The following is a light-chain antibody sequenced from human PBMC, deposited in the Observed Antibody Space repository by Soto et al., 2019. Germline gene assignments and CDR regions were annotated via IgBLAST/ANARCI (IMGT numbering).Light chain of an antibody. CDR2: DVS. CDR3: SSYTRSSTLDVL. Sequence: QSALTQPASVSGSPGQSITMSCSGTSSDVGGYNYVSWYQQHPGKAPKLIIYDVSNRPSGVSNRFSGSKSGNTASLTISGLQAEDEAYYYCSSYTRSSTLDVLFGGGTKVTVL. J-gene: IGLJ2*01. CDR1: SSDVGGYNY. V-gene: IGLV2-14*03.